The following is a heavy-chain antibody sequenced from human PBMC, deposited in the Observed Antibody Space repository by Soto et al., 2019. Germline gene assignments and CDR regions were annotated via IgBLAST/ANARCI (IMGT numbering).Heavy chain of an antibody. J-gene: IGHJ4*02. Sequence: PSETLSLTCTVSGGSISSYYWSWIRQPPGKGLEWIGYIYYSGSTNYNPSLKSRVTIPVDTSKNQFSLKLSSVTAADTAVYYCARGRIQLWLPYFDYWGQGTLVTVSS. D-gene: IGHD5-18*01. V-gene: IGHV4-59*01. CDR3: ARGRIQLWLPYFDY. CDR2: IYYSGST. CDR1: GGSISSYY.